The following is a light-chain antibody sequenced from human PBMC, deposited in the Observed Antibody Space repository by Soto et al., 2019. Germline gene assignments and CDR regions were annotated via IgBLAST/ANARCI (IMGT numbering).Light chain of an antibody. J-gene: IGKJ1*01. CDR1: QTISSW. CDR3: QQYYSYRRT. V-gene: IGKV1-5*03. Sequence: DIQMTQSPSTLSASVGDRVTITCRASQTISSWLAWYQQKPGKAPKLLIYKASTLKSGVPSRFSGSGSGTEFTLTISCLQSEDFATYYCQQYYSYRRTFGQGTKVDIK. CDR2: KAS.